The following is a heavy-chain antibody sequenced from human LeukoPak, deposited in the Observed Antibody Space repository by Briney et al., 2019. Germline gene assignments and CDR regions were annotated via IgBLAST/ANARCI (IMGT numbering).Heavy chain of an antibody. CDR3: ARECGSGWSEVWFDP. D-gene: IGHD6-19*01. CDR2: INPNSGGT. Sequence: GASVKVSCKASGYTFTSYDINWVRQAPGQGLEWMGWINPNSGGTNYAQKFQGRVTMTRDTSISTAYMELSRLRSDDTAVYYCARECGSGWSEVWFDPWGQGTLVTVSS. V-gene: IGHV1-2*02. J-gene: IGHJ5*02. CDR1: GYTFTSYD.